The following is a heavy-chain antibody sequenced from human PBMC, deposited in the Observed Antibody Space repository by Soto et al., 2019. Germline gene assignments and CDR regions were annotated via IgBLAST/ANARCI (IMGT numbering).Heavy chain of an antibody. V-gene: IGHV4-39*01. J-gene: IGHJ4*02. CDR1: GGSISSSSYY. CDR2: IYYSGST. Sequence: QLQLQESGPGLVKPSETLSLTCTVSGGSISSSSYYWGWIRQPPGKGLEWIGSIYYSGSTYYNPSLKSRVTISVDTSKNQFSLKLSSVTAADTAVYYCARHYCGGDCYSDYWGQGTLVTVSS. D-gene: IGHD2-21*02. CDR3: ARHYCGGDCYSDY.